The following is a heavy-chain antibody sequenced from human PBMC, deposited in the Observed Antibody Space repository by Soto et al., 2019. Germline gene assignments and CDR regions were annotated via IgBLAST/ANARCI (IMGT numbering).Heavy chain of an antibody. V-gene: IGHV4-30-4*01. CDR3: ARIGPIVATTRKIDY. Sequence: PSETLSLTCTVSGGSISSGDYYWSWIRQPPGKGLEWIGYIYYSGSTYYNPSLKSRVTISVDTSKNQFSLKLSSVTAADTAVYYCARIGPIVATTRKIDYWGQGTLVTVSS. J-gene: IGHJ4*02. CDR2: IYYSGST. D-gene: IGHD5-12*01. CDR1: GGSISSGDYY.